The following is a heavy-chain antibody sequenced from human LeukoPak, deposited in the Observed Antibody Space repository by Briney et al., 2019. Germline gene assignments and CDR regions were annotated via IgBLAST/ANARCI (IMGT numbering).Heavy chain of an antibody. CDR2: INHSGST. CDR1: GFTFSNYA. V-gene: IGHV4-34*01. D-gene: IGHD3-10*01. J-gene: IGHJ4*02. CDR3: ARGDHMVRGVIAY. Sequence: PGGSLRLSCAASGFTFSNYAMSWIRQPPGKGLEWIGEINHSGSTNYNPSLKSRVTISVDTSKNQFSLKLSSVTAADTAVYYCARGDHMVRGVIAYWGQGTLVTVSS.